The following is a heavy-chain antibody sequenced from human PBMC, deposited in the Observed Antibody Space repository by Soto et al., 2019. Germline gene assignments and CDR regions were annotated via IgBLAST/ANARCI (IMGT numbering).Heavy chain of an antibody. CDR2: MNPNTGKT. CDR1: AYTFTNYD. J-gene: IGHJ5*02. CDR3: ARDYGGNSGWFDP. V-gene: IGHV1-8*01. Sequence: QLVQSGAEVKKPGASVTVSCKASAYTFTNYDIHWVRQAPGQGLEWVGWMNPNTGKTGYAQKFQDRITLTRDISISTVYIELNSLRFDDTAVYYCARDYGGNSGWFDPWGQGTLVIVSS. D-gene: IGHD4-17*01.